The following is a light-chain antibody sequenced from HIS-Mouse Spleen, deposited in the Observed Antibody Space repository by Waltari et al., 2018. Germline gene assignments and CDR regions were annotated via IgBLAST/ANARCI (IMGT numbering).Light chain of an antibody. CDR1: SLRSYY. Sequence: SSELTQDPAVSVALGQTVRITCQGDSLRSYYASWYQQKPGQAPVLVIYKDSERPSGIPERFSGSSSGTTVTLTISGVQAEDEADYYCQSADSSGTGWVFGGGTKLTVL. V-gene: IGLV3-19*01. CDR3: QSADSSGTGWV. CDR2: KDS. J-gene: IGLJ3*02.